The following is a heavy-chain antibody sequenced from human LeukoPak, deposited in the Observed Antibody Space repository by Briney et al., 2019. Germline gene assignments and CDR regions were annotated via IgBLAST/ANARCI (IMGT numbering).Heavy chain of an antibody. Sequence: PGGSLRLSCAASGFTFSNAWMSWVRQAPGKGLEWVGRIKSKTDGGTTDYAAPVKGRFTISRDDSKNTLYLQMNSLKTEDTAVYYCTTGGSGWYGMLDYWGQGTLVTVSS. CDR1: GFTFSNAW. V-gene: IGHV3-15*01. CDR3: TTGGSGWYGMLDY. D-gene: IGHD6-19*01. CDR2: IKSKTDGGTT. J-gene: IGHJ4*02.